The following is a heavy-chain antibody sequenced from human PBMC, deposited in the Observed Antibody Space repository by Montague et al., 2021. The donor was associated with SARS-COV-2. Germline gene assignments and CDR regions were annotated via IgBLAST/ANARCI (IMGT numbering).Heavy chain of an antibody. J-gene: IGHJ6*02. CDR1: GGSISSSNYY. CDR3: ARDDIVLQGVSKGMDV. D-gene: IGHD3-10*01. CDR2: MNYSGST. V-gene: IGHV4-39*07. Sequence: SETLSLTCTVSGGSISSSNYYWGWIRQPPGKGLEWIGNMNYSGSTYYNPSVKSRVTISIDTSKNQFSLKLSSVTDADTAVYYCARDDIVLQGVSKGMDVWGQGTTVTVSS.